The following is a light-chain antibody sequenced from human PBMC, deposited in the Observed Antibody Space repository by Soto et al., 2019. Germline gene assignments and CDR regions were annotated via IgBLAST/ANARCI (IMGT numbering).Light chain of an antibody. Sequence: QSVLTQPPSASGTPGQRVTISCSGSSSNIGSNYVYWYQQLPGTAPKLLIYRNNQRPSGVPDRFSGSKSGTSASLAISGLRSEGEADYYCAAWDDSLRVFGGGPTLTVL. V-gene: IGLV1-47*01. J-gene: IGLJ3*02. CDR2: RNN. CDR1: SSNIGSNY. CDR3: AAWDDSLRV.